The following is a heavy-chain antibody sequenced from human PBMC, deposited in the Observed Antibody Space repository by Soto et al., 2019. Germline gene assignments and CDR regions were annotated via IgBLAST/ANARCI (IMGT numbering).Heavy chain of an antibody. Sequence: QVQLVQSGAEVKKPGASVKVSCKVSGYTLTELSMHWVRQAPGKGLEWMGGFDPEDGETIYAQKFQGRVTMTEDTSTDTAYMELSSLRSEDTAVYYCATYLGQLATGKNAVDIWGQGTMVTVSS. D-gene: IGHD6-6*01. CDR2: FDPEDGET. CDR1: GYTLTELS. V-gene: IGHV1-24*01. J-gene: IGHJ3*02. CDR3: ATYLGQLATGKNAVDI.